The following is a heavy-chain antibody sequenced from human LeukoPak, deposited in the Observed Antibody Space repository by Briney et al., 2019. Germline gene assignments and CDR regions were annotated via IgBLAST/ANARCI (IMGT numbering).Heavy chain of an antibody. V-gene: IGHV3-23*01. D-gene: IGHD2-2*02. Sequence: GGSLRLSCAASGFTFSSYAMSWVRQAPGKGLEWVSAMSGTGGYTYYADSVKGRFTISRDSSKNTLYLQTNSLRGEDTAIYYCAKELGHTLPFDCWGQGTLVTVSS. J-gene: IGHJ4*02. CDR1: GFTFSSYA. CDR3: AKELGHTLPFDC. CDR2: MSGTGGYT.